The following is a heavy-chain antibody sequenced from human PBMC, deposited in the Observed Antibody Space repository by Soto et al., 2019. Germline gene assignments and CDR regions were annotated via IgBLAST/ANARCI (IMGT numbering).Heavy chain of an antibody. CDR3: ARPDTVRGVSY. Sequence: EVQLVESGGGLVQPGGSLRLSCVVSGFTVSNNYMSWVRQAPGKGLEWVSVIYSGGSTSYINSLKGRFTISRDNSKNTVYLQINSMRAEETGVYYCARPDTVRGVSYWGQGTLVTVSS. J-gene: IGHJ4*02. D-gene: IGHD3-10*01. V-gene: IGHV3-66*01. CDR2: IYSGGST. CDR1: GFTVSNNY.